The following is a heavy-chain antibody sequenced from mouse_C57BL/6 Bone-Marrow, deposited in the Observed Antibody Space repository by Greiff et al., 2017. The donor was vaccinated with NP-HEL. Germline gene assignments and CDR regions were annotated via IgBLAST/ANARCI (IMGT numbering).Heavy chain of an antibody. CDR2: INPSSGYT. V-gene: IGHV1-7*01. CDR3: ARLGYGSSYRFDY. CDR1: GYTFTSYW. Sequence: VQLQQSGAELAKPGASVKLSCKASGYTFTSYWMHWVKQRPGQGLEWIGYINPSSGYTKYNQKFKDKATLTAAKSSSTAYMQLSSLTYEDSAVYYCARLGYGSSYRFDYWGQGTTLTVSS. J-gene: IGHJ2*01. D-gene: IGHD1-1*01.